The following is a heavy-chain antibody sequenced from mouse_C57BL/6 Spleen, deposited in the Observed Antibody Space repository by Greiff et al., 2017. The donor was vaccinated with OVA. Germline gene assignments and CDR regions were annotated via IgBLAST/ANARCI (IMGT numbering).Heavy chain of an antibody. Sequence: VQLQQPGAELVKPGASVKMSCKASGYTFTSYWITWVKQRPGQGLEWIGDIYPGSGSTNYNEKFKSKATLTVDTSSSTAYMQLSSLTSEDSAVYYCARRGLTSNYFDYWGQGTTLTVSS. D-gene: IGHD2-2*01. CDR3: ARRGLTSNYFDY. J-gene: IGHJ2*01. CDR2: IYPGSGST. CDR1: GYTFTSYW. V-gene: IGHV1-55*01.